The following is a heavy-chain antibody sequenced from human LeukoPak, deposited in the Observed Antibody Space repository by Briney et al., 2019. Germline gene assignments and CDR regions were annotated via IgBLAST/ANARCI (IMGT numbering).Heavy chain of an antibody. V-gene: IGHV1-18*01. D-gene: IGHD3-22*01. J-gene: IGHJ6*03. CDR1: GYTFTSYG. Sequence: GASVKVSCKASGYTFTSYGISWVRQAPGQGLEWMGWISAYNGNTNYAQKLQGRVTMTTDTSTSTAYMELRSLRSDDRAVYYCARTRNRYYDSSGYHYYYYYYMDVWGKGTTVTVSS. CDR3: ARTRNRYYDSSGYHYYYYYYMDV. CDR2: ISAYNGNT.